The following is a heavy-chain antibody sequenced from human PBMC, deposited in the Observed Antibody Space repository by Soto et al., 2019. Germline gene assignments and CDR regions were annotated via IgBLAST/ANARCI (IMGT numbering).Heavy chain of an antibody. CDR1: GFNFSNYA. CDR2: ISGNSGTT. D-gene: IGHD3-3*01. J-gene: IGHJ4*02. Sequence: EVQLLESGGDFKQPGGSLRLSCEGSGFNFSNYALNWVRQAPGKRLEWVSVISGNSGTTYYAASVKGRFTISRDNSKKTLYLQMTRLRADDTAVYYCAKGRAITVFGVITPFDAWGQGTLDTVSS. V-gene: IGHV3-23*01. CDR3: AKGRAITVFGVITPFDA.